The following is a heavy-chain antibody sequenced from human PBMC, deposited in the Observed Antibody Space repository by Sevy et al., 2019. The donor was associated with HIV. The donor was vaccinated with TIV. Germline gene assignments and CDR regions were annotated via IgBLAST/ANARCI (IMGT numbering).Heavy chain of an antibody. CDR2: IKQDMSEK. D-gene: IGHD3-10*01. J-gene: IGHJ4*02. Sequence: GGSLRLSCAASGFTFSSYWMTWVRQAPGKGLEWVANIKQDMSEKYYADSVKGRFTISRDNARNSLYLQMESLRAEDTAVYYCARAQQVTMRVVIVRLYFDFWGQGTLVTVSS. V-gene: IGHV3-7*01. CDR3: ARAQQVTMRVVIVRLYFDF. CDR1: GFTFSSYW.